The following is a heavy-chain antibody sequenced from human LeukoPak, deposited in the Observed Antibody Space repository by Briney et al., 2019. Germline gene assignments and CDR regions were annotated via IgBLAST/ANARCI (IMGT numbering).Heavy chain of an antibody. V-gene: IGHV4-59*08. Sequence: SETLSLTCTVSGGSISSYYRSWIRQPPGKGLEWIGYIYYSGSTNYNPSLKSRVTISVDTSKNQFSLKLISVTAAEPGVYYCARIPDYYHGMDVWGQGTAVTVSS. D-gene: IGHD2-2*02. CDR1: GGSISSYY. CDR2: IYYSGST. J-gene: IGHJ6*02. CDR3: ARIPDYYHGMDV.